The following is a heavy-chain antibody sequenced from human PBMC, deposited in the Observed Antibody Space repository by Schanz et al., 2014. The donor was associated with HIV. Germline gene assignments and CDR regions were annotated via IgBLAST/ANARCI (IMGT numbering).Heavy chain of an antibody. J-gene: IGHJ4*02. CDR3: AKDQGDVTGTPFDY. CDR2: ISYDGSNK. V-gene: IGHV3-30*18. CDR1: GFTFSTYG. Sequence: QVQLVESGGGVVQPGRSLRLSCAASGFTFSTYGMHWVRQGPGKGLEWVAFISYDGSNKYYADSVKGRFTISRDNSKNTLFLQMNSLRGEDTAMYYCAKDQGDVTGTPFDYWGQGTLVTVS. D-gene: IGHD1-20*01.